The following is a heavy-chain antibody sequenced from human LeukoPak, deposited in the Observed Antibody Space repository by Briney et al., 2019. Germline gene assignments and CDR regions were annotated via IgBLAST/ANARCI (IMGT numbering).Heavy chain of an antibody. V-gene: IGHV3-30*03. Sequence: GGSLRLSCAGSGFTLRHYAMHWIRQAPGKGLEWVAVMSYGAQNKSYSDSVEGRFTISRDDSKNTLYLQLNNLRPGDTAVYYCSRTISIFGILPDNWLDPWGQGTLVSVSS. D-gene: IGHD3-3*01. CDR3: SRTISIFGILPDNWLDP. CDR1: GFTLRHYA. CDR2: MSYGAQNK. J-gene: IGHJ5*02.